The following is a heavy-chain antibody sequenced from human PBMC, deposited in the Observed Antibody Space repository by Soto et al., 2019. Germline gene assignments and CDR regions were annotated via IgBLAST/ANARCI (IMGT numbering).Heavy chain of an antibody. D-gene: IGHD6-25*01. CDR2: IYYSGST. CDR1: GGSVSSGSYY. Sequence: SETLSLTCTVSGGSVSSGSYYWSWIRQPPGKGLEWIGYIYYSGSTNYNPSLKSRVTISVDTSKNQFSLKLSSVTAADTAVYYCARASGSSGGYYYYYYMDVWGKGTTVTVSS. V-gene: IGHV4-61*01. CDR3: ARASGSSGGYYYYYYMDV. J-gene: IGHJ6*03.